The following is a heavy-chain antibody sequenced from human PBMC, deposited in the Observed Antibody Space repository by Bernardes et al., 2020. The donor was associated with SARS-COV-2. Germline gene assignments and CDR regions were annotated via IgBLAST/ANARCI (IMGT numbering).Heavy chain of an antibody. J-gene: IGHJ5*02. CDR3: ASGVFRTTSGRVYFDP. Sequence: SETLSLTCSVSGGPISSSNFYWGWVRQPPGKGLEWIASISHGVSTYYNPSLKNRVTISVDMSKNHVSLKLNSVTAADTAVYFCASGVFRTTSGRVYFDPWGQGTLVTVSS. V-gene: IGHV4-39*02. CDR2: ISHGVST. CDR1: GGPISSSNFY. D-gene: IGHD2-2*01.